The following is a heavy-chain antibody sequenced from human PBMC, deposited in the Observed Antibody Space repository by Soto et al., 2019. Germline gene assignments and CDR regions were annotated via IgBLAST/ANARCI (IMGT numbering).Heavy chain of an antibody. CDR2: ISAYNGNT. J-gene: IGHJ6*02. Sequence: ASVKVSCKASGYTFTSYGISWARQAPGQGLEWMGWISAYNGNTNYAQKLQGRVTMTTDTSTSTAYMELRSLRSDDTAVYYCARDRAMVRGVIIDYYYYGMDVWGQGTTVTVSS. CDR1: GYTFTSYG. D-gene: IGHD3-10*01. V-gene: IGHV1-18*01. CDR3: ARDRAMVRGVIIDYYYYGMDV.